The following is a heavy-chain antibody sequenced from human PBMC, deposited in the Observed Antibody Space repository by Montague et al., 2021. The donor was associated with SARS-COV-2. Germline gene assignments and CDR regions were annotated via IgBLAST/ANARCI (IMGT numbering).Heavy chain of an antibody. Sequence: SETLSLTCTVSGGSISVSSYYWVWIRQPPGKGLEWIGSIYYGGTADYNPSLKSRVTISVDTSNNQFSLKLTSLTAADTAVYSCASSPLRTSGANWSDKYFQHWGQGTRVTVSS. D-gene: IGHD1-1*01. CDR1: GGSISVSSYY. CDR3: ASSPLRTSGANWSDKYFQH. J-gene: IGHJ1*01. CDR2: IYYGGTA. V-gene: IGHV4-39*07.